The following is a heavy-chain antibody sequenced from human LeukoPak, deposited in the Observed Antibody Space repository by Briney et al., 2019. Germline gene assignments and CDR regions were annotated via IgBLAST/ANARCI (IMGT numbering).Heavy chain of an antibody. Sequence: GASVEVSCKASGYTFTGYYMHWVRQAPGQGLEWMGRINPNSGGTNYAQKFQGRVTMTRDTSISTAYMELSRLRSDDTAVYYCATEFRITMIVGEPAWGQGTLVTVSS. CDR3: ATEFRITMIVGEPA. J-gene: IGHJ5*02. CDR2: INPNSGGT. CDR1: GYTFTGYY. V-gene: IGHV1-2*06. D-gene: IGHD3-22*01.